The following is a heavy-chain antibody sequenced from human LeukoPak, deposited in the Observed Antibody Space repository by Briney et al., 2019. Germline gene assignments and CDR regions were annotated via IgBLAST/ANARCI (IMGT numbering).Heavy chain of an antibody. Sequence: GESLKISCKGSGYSFTRYWIGWVRQMPGKGLEWMGIIYPGDSDTRDSPSFQGHVTISADKSVSTAYLQWSSLKASDTAMYYCAKFLSTGPTYWFDTWGQGTLVTVSS. J-gene: IGHJ5*02. V-gene: IGHV5-51*01. CDR2: IYPGDSDT. CDR3: AKFLSTGPTYWFDT. CDR1: GYSFTRYW. D-gene: IGHD1-1*01.